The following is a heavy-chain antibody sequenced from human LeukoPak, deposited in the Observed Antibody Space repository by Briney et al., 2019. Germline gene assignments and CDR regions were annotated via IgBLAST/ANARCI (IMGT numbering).Heavy chain of an antibody. Sequence: GGSLRLSCAASGITFGTYAMTWVRQAPGKGVEWVSSIHNSGDKTFYSDSVRGRFTISRDNSKSTVYLQMNSLRADDTALYYCAKESSGDWRYFEYWGQGILVTVSS. CDR2: IHNSGDKT. J-gene: IGHJ4*02. CDR3: AKESSGDWRYFEY. CDR1: GITFGTYA. V-gene: IGHV3-23*01. D-gene: IGHD2-21*01.